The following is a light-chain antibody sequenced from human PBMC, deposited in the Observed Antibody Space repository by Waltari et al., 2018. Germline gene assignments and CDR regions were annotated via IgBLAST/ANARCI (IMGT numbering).Light chain of an antibody. V-gene: IGLV3-25*03. CDR2: KDS. J-gene: IGLJ3*02. Sequence: QQKPGQVLVLVIYKDSGRPSGIPERFSGSSSGTTVTWTISGGQAEDEADYYCQSGDSSGVGVFGGGTKLPVL. CDR3: QSGDSSGVGV.